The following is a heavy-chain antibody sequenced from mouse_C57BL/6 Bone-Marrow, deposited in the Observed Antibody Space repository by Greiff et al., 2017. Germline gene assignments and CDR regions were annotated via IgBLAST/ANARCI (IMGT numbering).Heavy chain of an antibody. CDR2: IDSSDSYT. V-gene: IGHV1-50*01. CDR3: ARGYYAMDY. Sequence: WVKQRPGQGLEWIGEIDSSDSYTNYNHKLKGKATLTVDTSSSTAYMQLSSLTSEDSAVYYCARGYYAMDYWGQGTSVTVSS. J-gene: IGHJ4*01.